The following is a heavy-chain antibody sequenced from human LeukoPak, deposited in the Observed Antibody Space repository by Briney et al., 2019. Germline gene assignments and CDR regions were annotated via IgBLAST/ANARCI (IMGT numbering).Heavy chain of an antibody. J-gene: IGHJ4*02. CDR2: INPSGGST. CDR3: ARGTTDAY. CDR1: GDTFTNYY. D-gene: IGHD1-1*01. V-gene: IGHV1-46*01. Sequence: ASVKVSCKAYGDTFTNYYIDWVRQAPGQGLEWMGVINPSGGSTRYAQKFQGRVTMTGDPSTRTVYMELSSLTSDDTALYYCARGTTDAYWGQGTPVTVSS.